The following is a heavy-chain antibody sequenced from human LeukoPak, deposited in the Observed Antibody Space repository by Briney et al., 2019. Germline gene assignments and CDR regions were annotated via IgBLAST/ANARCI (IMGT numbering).Heavy chain of an antibody. CDR3: ASWPRQDWYGVRYYGMDV. J-gene: IGHJ6*02. Sequence: SVKVSCKASGGTFSSYAISWVRQAPGQGLEWMGGIIPIFGTANYAQKFQGRVTITADESTSTAYMELSSLRSEDTAVYYCASWPRQDWYGVRYYGMDVWGQGATVTVSS. CDR1: GGTFSSYA. V-gene: IGHV1-69*13. D-gene: IGHD3-10*01. CDR2: IIPIFGTA.